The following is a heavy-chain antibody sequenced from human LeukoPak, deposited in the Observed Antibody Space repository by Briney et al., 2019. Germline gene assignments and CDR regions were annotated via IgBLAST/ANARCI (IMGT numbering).Heavy chain of an antibody. D-gene: IGHD2-15*01. V-gene: IGHV4-4*07. Sequence: SKTLSLTCSVSGGSISGFHWSWIRQPAEKGLEWIGRIYTTGRTDYSPSFKGRVTISIDKSKNQFSLKLTSVTAADTAVYYCAIESSSVFDPWGQGTLVTVSS. CDR2: IYTTGRT. CDR3: AIESSSVFDP. J-gene: IGHJ5*02. CDR1: GGSISGFH.